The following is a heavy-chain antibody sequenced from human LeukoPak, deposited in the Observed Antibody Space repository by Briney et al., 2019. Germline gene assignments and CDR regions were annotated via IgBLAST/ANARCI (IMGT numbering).Heavy chain of an antibody. Sequence: GASVKVSCKASGYTFTGYYMHWVRQAPGQGLEWMGWINPNSGGTNYAQKFQGRVTMTRDTSISTAYMELSRLRSDDTAVYYCARSLFPIVVVPAAIPNYYYYYGMDVWGQGTTVAVSS. CDR1: GYTFTGYY. V-gene: IGHV1-2*02. CDR2: INPNSGGT. D-gene: IGHD2-2*02. CDR3: ARSLFPIVVVPAAIPNYYYYYGMDV. J-gene: IGHJ6*02.